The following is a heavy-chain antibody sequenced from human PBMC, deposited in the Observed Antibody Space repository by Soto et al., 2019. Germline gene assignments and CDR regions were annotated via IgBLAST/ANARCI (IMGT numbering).Heavy chain of an antibody. CDR1: GDSISRIDYY. V-gene: IGHV4-31*03. CDR2: IYFRGNT. J-gene: IGHJ3*02. CDR3: AREGGSYDSGGYLIRGAFDI. Sequence: TLSLTCSVSGDSISRIDYYWTWIRQHPEKGLEWIGNIYFRGNTYYSPSLESRLTISVDTSKNQFSLKLTSVTAADTAVYYCAREGGSYDSGGYLIRGAFDIWGQGTMVTVSS. D-gene: IGHD3-22*01.